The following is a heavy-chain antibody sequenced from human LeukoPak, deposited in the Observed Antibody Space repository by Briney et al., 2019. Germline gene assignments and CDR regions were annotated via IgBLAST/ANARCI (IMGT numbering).Heavy chain of an antibody. J-gene: IGHJ5*02. Sequence: SETLSLTCTVSGGSVSSTNYYWGWIRQPPGKGLEWIASVYYSGSTYYNPSLKSRVTISVDTSKNRFSLKLSSVTAADTAIYYCASDPAHDSSGHSFWFDPWGQGTLVTVSS. CDR2: VYYSGST. V-gene: IGHV4-39*01. CDR1: GGSVSSTNYY. D-gene: IGHD3-22*01. CDR3: ASDPAHDSSGHSFWFDP.